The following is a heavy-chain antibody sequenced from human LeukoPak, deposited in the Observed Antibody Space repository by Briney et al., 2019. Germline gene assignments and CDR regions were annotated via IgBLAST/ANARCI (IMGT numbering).Heavy chain of an antibody. CDR3: ARDVHTDCSSTSCYLSGEGWFDP. J-gene: IGHJ5*02. D-gene: IGHD2-2*01. CDR1: GYTFPSYG. V-gene: IGHV1-18*01. Sequence: ASVKVSCKASGYTFPSYGISWVRQAPGQGLKWLGWISAYNGNTNYAQKLQGRVTMTTDTSTSTAYMELRSLRSDDTAVYYCARDVHTDCSSTSCYLSGEGWFDPWGQGTLVTVSS. CDR2: ISAYNGNT.